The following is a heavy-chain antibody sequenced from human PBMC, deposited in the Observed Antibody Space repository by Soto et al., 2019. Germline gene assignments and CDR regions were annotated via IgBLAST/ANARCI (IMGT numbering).Heavy chain of an antibody. V-gene: IGHV3-48*03. J-gene: IGHJ3*02. CDR2: ISGSGSTI. D-gene: IGHD5-18*01. Sequence: PGGSLRLSCAASGFTFSSYAMSWVRQAPGKGLEWVSAISGSGSTIYYADSVKGRFAISRDNAKNSLYLQMNSLRAEDTAVYYCARRRYSYGVTSGDAFDIWGQGTMVTVSS. CDR3: ARRRYSYGVTSGDAFDI. CDR1: GFTFSSYA.